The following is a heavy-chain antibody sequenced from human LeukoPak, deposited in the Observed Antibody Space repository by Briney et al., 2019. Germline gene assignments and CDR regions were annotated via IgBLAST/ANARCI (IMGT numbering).Heavy chain of an antibody. Sequence: GGSLRLSCAASGFSFSDYYMGWIRQAPGKGLEWISYISNSGSTIYYSDSVKGRFTISRDNAKNSLYLQMNSLRAEDTAVYYCAREEYYYDSSGYYWPQLFGYFDYWGQGTLVTVSS. V-gene: IGHV3-11*04. CDR3: AREEYYYDSSGYYWPQLFGYFDY. CDR2: ISNSGSTI. J-gene: IGHJ4*02. CDR1: GFSFSDYY. D-gene: IGHD3-22*01.